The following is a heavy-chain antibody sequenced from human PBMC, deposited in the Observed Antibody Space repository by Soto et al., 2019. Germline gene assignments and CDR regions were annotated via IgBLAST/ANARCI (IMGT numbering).Heavy chain of an antibody. V-gene: IGHV4-39*01. D-gene: IGHD4-17*01. J-gene: IGHJ4*02. Sequence: QLQLQESGPGLVKPSETLSLTCTVSGGSISSSSYYWGWIRQPPGKGLEWIGSIYYSGSTYYNPSLKSRVTISVDTSKNQFSLKLSSVTAADTAVYYCARFTVTTFWFDYWGQGTLVTVSS. CDR1: GGSISSSSYY. CDR2: IYYSGST. CDR3: ARFTVTTFWFDY.